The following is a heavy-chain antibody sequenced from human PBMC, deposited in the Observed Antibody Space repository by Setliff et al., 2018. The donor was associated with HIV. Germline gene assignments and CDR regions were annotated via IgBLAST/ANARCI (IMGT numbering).Heavy chain of an antibody. CDR1: GESFSRYY. V-gene: IGHV4-34*01. Sequence: SETLSLTCAVYGESFSRYYLTWIRQPPGKGLEWIGEINHSGSTNYNPSLKSRVTMSVDTSKNQFSLKLSSVTAADTAVYYRGRGGGRVDYWGQGTLVTVSS. D-gene: IGHD3-10*01. J-gene: IGHJ4*02. CDR3: GRGGGRVDY. CDR2: INHSGST.